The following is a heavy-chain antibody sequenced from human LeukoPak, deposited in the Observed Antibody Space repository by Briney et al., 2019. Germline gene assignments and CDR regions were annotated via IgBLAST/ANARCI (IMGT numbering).Heavy chain of an antibody. Sequence: ASVKVSCKASGYTFTSYAMNWVRQAPGQGLEWMGWINTNTGNPTYAQGFTGRFVFSLDTSVSTAYLQISSLKAEDTAVYYCARDSRYDILTGYPFGDFDYWGQGTLVTVSS. J-gene: IGHJ4*02. CDR3: ARDSRYDILTGYPFGDFDY. V-gene: IGHV7-4-1*02. CDR2: INTNTGNP. CDR1: GYTFTSYA. D-gene: IGHD3-9*01.